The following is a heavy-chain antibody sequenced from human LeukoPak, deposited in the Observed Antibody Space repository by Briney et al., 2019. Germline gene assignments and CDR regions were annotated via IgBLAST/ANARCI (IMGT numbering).Heavy chain of an antibody. Sequence: SETLSLTCAVSGASIRRYYWNWIRQPAGKGLEWIGRIDTIGSTNYNPFLKSRVTVSVDTSKNQFSLKLSSVTAADTAVYYCARRDDHYYGSGSYWYWGQGTLVTVSS. CDR3: ARRDDHYYGSGSYWY. D-gene: IGHD3-10*01. CDR2: IDTIGST. CDR1: GASIRRYY. J-gene: IGHJ4*02. V-gene: IGHV4-4*07.